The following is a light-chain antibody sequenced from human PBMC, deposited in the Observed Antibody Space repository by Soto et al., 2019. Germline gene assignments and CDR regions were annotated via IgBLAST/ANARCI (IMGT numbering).Light chain of an antibody. V-gene: IGLV1-44*01. Sequence: QSVLTQPPSASGTPGQRVTISCSGSSSNIGSNAVNWYQQLPGTAPKLLIYSNNQRPSGVPGRFSGSMSGTSASLAISGLQSEDEADYYCAAWDDSLNGWVFGGGTKLTVL. CDR1: SSNIGSNA. CDR3: AAWDDSLNGWV. J-gene: IGLJ3*02. CDR2: SNN.